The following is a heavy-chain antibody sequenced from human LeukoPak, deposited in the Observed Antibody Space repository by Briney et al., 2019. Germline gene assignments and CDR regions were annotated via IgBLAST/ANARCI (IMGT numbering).Heavy chain of an antibody. CDR3: ARDQYYGSGSYYAVGAFDI. J-gene: IGHJ3*02. CDR1: GFIFSTYW. Sequence: GGSLRLSCAASGFIFSTYWMSWVRQAPGKGLEWVSVIYSGGSTYYADSVKGRFTISRDNSKNTLYLQMNSLRAEDTAVYYCARDQYYGSGSYYAVGAFDIWGQGTMVTVSS. CDR2: IYSGGST. D-gene: IGHD3-10*01. V-gene: IGHV3-53*01.